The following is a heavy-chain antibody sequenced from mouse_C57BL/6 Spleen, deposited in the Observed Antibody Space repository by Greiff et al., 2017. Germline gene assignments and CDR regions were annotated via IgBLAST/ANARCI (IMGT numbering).Heavy chain of an antibody. D-gene: IGHD1-1*02. J-gene: IGHJ4*01. CDR2: IHPNSGST. Sequence: VQLQQPGAELVKPGASVKLSCKASGYTFTSYWMHWVKQRPGQGLEWIGMIHPNSGSTNYNEKFKSTATLTVEKSSSTAYMQLSSLTSEDSAVYYCARRELWDYYAMDYWGQGTSGTVSS. V-gene: IGHV1-64*01. CDR3: ARRELWDYYAMDY. CDR1: GYTFTSYW.